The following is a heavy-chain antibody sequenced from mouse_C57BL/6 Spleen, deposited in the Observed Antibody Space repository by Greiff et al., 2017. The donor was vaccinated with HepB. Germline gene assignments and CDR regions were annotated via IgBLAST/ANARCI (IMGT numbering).Heavy chain of an antibody. CDR2: IDPSDSET. J-gene: IGHJ4*01. CDR1: GYTFTSYW. Sequence: QVQLQQPGAELVRPGSSVKLSCKASGYTFTSYWMHWVKQRPIQGLEWIGNIDPSDSETHYNQKFKDKATLTVDKSSSTAYMQLSSLTSEDSAVYYCATLHYDGGYYYAMDYWGQGTSVTVSS. V-gene: IGHV1-52*01. D-gene: IGHD1-2*01. CDR3: ATLHYDGGYYYAMDY.